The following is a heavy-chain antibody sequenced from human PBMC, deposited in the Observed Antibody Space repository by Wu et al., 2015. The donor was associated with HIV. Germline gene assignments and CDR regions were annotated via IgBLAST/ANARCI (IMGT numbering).Heavy chain of an antibody. J-gene: IGHJ4*02. CDR1: GFTFTSSA. CDR3: AAGSLEDYGGNSAMDY. CDR2: IVVGSGNT. D-gene: IGHD4-23*01. V-gene: IGHV1-58*02. Sequence: QMQLVQSGPEVKKPGTSVKVSCKASGFTFTSSAMQWVRQARGQRLEWIGWIVVGSGNTNYAQKFQERVTITRDMSTSTAYMELSSLRSEDTAVYYCAAGSLEDYGGNSAMDYWGQGTLVTVSS.